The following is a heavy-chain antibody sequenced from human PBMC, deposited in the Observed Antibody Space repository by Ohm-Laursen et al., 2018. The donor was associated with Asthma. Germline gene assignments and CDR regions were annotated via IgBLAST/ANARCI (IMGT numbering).Heavy chain of an antibody. CDR1: GYTFSRYS. CDR3: VRGPMGDSPYAFDV. V-gene: IGHV3-21*01. J-gene: IGHJ6*02. CDR2: ISTASTFI. Sequence: SLRLSCAASGYTFSRYSIHWVRQAPGKGLEWVASISTASTFIYYADSVRGRFTTSRDNAKNLVYLQMNDLRAEDTAVYYCVRGPMGDSPYAFDVWGQGTTVTVS. D-gene: IGHD3-16*01.